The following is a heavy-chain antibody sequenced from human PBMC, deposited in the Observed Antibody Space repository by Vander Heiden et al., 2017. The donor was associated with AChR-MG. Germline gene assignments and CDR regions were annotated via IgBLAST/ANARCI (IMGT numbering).Heavy chain of an antibody. CDR2: ISWNSGSI. J-gene: IGHJ4*02. CDR1: GFTFDDYA. Sequence: EVQLVESGGGLVQPGRSLRLSCAASGFTFDDYAMHWVRQAPGKGLEWVSGISWNSGSIGYADSVKGRFTISRDNAKNSLYLQMNSLRAEDTALYYCAKDMLPDGSERGGGIFDYWGQGTLVTVSS. D-gene: IGHD2-15*01. V-gene: IGHV3-9*01. CDR3: AKDMLPDGSERGGGIFDY.